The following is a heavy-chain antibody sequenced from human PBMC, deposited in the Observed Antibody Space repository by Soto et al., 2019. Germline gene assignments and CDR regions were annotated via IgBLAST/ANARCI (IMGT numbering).Heavy chain of an antibody. V-gene: IGHV3-30-3*01. D-gene: IGHD1-26*01. CDR2: ISYDGSNK. J-gene: IGHJ2*01. CDR1: GFTFSSYA. Sequence: QVPLVESGGGVVQPGRSLRLSCAASGFTFSSYAMHWVRQAPGKGLEWVAVISYDGSNKYYADSVKGRFTISRDNSKKTLYLQMNSLRAEDTAVYYCARGRGSYSYFDLWGRGTLVTVSS. CDR3: ARGRGSYSYFDL.